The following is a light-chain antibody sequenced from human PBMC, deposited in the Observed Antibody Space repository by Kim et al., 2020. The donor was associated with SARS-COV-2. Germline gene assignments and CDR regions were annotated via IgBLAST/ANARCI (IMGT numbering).Light chain of an antibody. CDR3: AAWDDSLNGPV. CDR1: SANIGSNT. J-gene: IGLJ3*02. CDR2: SNK. V-gene: IGLV1-44*01. Sequence: GQRVTIACSGSSANIGSNTVNWYQQLPGTAPKLLIYSNKQRPSGVPDRFSGAKSGTAASLAISGLQSEDEADYYCAAWDDSLNGPVFGGGTQLTVL.